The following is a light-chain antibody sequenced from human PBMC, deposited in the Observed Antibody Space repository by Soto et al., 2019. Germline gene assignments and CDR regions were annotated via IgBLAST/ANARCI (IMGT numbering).Light chain of an antibody. CDR3: SSWTTSTTMI. CDR1: SSDIGAYNF. CDR2: DVN. V-gene: IGLV2-14*03. J-gene: IGLJ2*01. Sequence: QSALTQPASVSGSPGQSITISCTGTSSDIGAYNFVSWYQQHPGKAPKLMLYDVNIRPSGVSYRFSGSKSGNTASLTISGLQAEDEADYYYSSWTTSTTMIFGGGTKLTVL.